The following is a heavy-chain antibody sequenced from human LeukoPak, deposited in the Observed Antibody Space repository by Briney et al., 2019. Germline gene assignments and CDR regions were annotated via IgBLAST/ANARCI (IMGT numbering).Heavy chain of an antibody. J-gene: IGHJ6*03. Sequence: GASVKVSCKASGYTFTSYGISWVRQAPGQGLEWMGWISAYNGNTNYAQKLQGRVTMTTDTSTSTAYMELRSLRSDDTAVYYCARVGAAGCSSTSCYMGSHYYYYYYMDVWGKGTTVTVSS. CDR2: ISAYNGNT. V-gene: IGHV1-18*01. CDR3: ARVGAAGCSSTSCYMGSHYYYYYYMDV. D-gene: IGHD2-2*02. CDR1: GYTFTSYG.